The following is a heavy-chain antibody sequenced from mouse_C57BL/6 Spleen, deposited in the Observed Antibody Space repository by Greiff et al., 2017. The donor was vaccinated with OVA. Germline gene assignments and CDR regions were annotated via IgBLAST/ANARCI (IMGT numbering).Heavy chain of an antibody. CDR3: ARVLYDSYAMDD. CDR1: GYSITSGYY. V-gene: IGHV3-6*01. CDR2: ISYDGSN. D-gene: IGHD1-1*01. J-gene: IGHJ4*01. Sequence: EVQLQQSGPGLVKPSQSLSLTCSVTGYSITSGYYWNWIRQFPGNKLEWMGYISYDGSNNYNPSLKNRISITRDTSKNQFFLKLNSVTTEDTATYYCARVLYDSYAMDDWGQGTSVTVSS.